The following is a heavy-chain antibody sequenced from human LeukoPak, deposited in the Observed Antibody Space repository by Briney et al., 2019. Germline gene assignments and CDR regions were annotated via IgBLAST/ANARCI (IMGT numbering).Heavy chain of an antibody. CDR2: IYYSGST. D-gene: IGHD5/OR15-5a*01. J-gene: IGHJ5*02. Sequence: PSETLSLTCSVSGGSISSYYWSWIRQPPGKGLEYIGYIYYSGSTNYNPSLKSRVTISVDTSKDQFSLNLTSVTAADTAVYYCARGLRYPWFDPWGQGTLVTVSS. V-gene: IGHV4-59*01. CDR1: GGSISSYY. CDR3: ARGLRYPWFDP.